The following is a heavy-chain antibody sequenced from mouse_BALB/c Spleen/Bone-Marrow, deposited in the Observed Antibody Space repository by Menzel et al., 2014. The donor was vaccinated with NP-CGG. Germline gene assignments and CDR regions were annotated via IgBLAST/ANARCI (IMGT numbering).Heavy chain of an antibody. CDR3: ARSLYGYDWYFDV. CDR1: GYTFXSYI. CDR2: INPYNDGT. J-gene: IGHJ1*01. Sequence: EVKLMESGPELVKPGASVKMSCKASGYTFXSYIMHWVKQKPGQGLEWIGNINPYNDGTKYNEKFKGKATLTSDKSSSTAFVELSSLTSEDSAVYYCARSLYGYDWYFDVWGAGTTVTVSS. V-gene: IGHV1-14*01. D-gene: IGHD2-2*01.